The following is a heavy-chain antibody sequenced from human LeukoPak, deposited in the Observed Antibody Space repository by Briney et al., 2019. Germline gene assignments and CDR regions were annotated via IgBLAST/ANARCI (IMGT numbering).Heavy chain of an antibody. Sequence: GGSLRLSCAASGFTFSNYGMSWVRQAPGKGLEWVSTISGSGDSTYYADSVKGRFTISRDNSKNTLYMQMNSLRADDTAVYYCAKGPFNYYDSSGYYSPNDYWGQGTLVTVSS. CDR1: GFTFSNYG. J-gene: IGHJ4*02. D-gene: IGHD3-22*01. V-gene: IGHV3-23*01. CDR3: AKGPFNYYDSSGYYSPNDY. CDR2: ISGSGDST.